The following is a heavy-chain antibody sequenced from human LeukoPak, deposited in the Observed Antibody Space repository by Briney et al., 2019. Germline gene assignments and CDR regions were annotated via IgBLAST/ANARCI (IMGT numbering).Heavy chain of an antibody. Sequence: SETLSLTCTVSGGSLSSGDYYWSWIRQPPGKGLEWIGYIYYSGRTYYNPSLKSRVTISVDTSKNQFSLKLSSVTAADTAVYYCARDLVVVVPAAIQGGVYWYFDLWGRGTLVTVSS. J-gene: IGHJ2*01. D-gene: IGHD2-2*02. CDR3: ARDLVVVVPAAIQGGVYWYFDL. V-gene: IGHV4-30-4*08. CDR1: GGSLSSGDYY. CDR2: IYYSGRT.